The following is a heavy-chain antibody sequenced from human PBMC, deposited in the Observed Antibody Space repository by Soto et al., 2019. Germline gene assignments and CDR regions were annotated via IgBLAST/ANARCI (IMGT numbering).Heavy chain of an antibody. J-gene: IGHJ3*02. D-gene: IGHD6-13*01. V-gene: IGHV4-61*01. CDR2: IYYSGST. CDR3: ASPPGNSSSCQDAFDI. Sequence: SDTLSLTCTVSGGSVSSGSYYWSWIRQPPGKGLEWIGYIYYSGSTNYNPSLKSRVTISVDTSKNQFSLKLSSVTAADTAVYYCASPPGNSSSCQDAFDIWGQATMVNV. CDR1: GGSVSSGSYY.